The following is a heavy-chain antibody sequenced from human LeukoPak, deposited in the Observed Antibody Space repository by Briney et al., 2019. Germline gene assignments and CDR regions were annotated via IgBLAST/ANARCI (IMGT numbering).Heavy chain of an antibody. CDR3: ARGAYSFDY. J-gene: IGHJ4*02. Sequence: SETLSLTCTVSGGSITGSHWSWLRQSAGKGLEWIGRIYSSGTTNYNPSLKSRVTMSLDTSKNQSSLRLSSTTAADTAVYYCARGAYSFDYWGQGTLVTVSS. CDR1: GGSITGSH. V-gene: IGHV4-4*07. CDR2: IYSSGTT.